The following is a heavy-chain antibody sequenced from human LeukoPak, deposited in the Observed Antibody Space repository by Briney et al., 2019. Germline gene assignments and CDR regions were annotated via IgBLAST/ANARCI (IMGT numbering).Heavy chain of an antibody. V-gene: IGHV4-61*01. Sequence: SETLSLTCTVSGGSVSSGSYYWSWIRQPPGKGLEWIGEINHSGSTNYNPSLKSRVTISVDTSKNQFSLKLSSVTAADTAVYYCARDDKYSNYDYWGQGTLVTVSS. D-gene: IGHD4-11*01. CDR1: GGSVSSGSYY. CDR2: INHSGST. J-gene: IGHJ4*02. CDR3: ARDDKYSNYDY.